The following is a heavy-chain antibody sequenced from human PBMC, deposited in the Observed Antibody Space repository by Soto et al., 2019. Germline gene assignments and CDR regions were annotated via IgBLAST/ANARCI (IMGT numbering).Heavy chain of an antibody. V-gene: IGHV5-51*01. D-gene: IGHD6-19*01. J-gene: IGHJ6*02. CDR1: GYSFTSYW. CDR2: IYPGDSDT. CDR3: ARLAISGVSSSYYGMDV. Sequence: PGASLKISCKGSGYSFTSYWIGWVRQMHGKGLEWMGIIYPGDSDTRYSPSFQGQVTISADKSISTAYLQWSSLKASDTAMYYCARLAISGVSSSYYGMDVWGQGTTVTVSS.